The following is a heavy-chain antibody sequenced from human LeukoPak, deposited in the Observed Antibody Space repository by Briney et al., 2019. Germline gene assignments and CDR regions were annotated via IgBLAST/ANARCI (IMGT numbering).Heavy chain of an antibody. J-gene: IGHJ4*02. V-gene: IGHV3-30*02. CDR1: GFTFSSYG. D-gene: IGHD2-8*01. CDR2: IRYDGSNA. CDR3: ASCINAVCRAFDY. Sequence: GGSLRLSCAASGFTFSSYGMDWVRQAPGKGLEWVAYIRYDGSNAYYADSVKGRFTISRDNSKSTLYVQMNSLRAEDTAVYYCASCINAVCRAFDYWGQGTLVTVSS.